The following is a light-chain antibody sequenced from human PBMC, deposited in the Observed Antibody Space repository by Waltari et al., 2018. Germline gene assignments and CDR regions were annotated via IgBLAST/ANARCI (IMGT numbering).Light chain of an antibody. CDR2: DVS. CDR1: RSDVGGYNY. V-gene: IGLV2-14*03. CDR3: SSYTSSSTRV. Sequence: QSALTQPASVSGSPGQSITISCTGTRSDVGGYNYVSWYQQHPGTAPKLMIYDVSNRPSGVSNRFSGSKSGNTASLTISGLQAEDEADYYCSSYTSSSTRVFGSGTKVTVL. J-gene: IGLJ6*01.